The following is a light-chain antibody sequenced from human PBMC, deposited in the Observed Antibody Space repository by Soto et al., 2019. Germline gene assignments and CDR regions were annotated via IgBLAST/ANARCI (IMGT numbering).Light chain of an antibody. V-gene: IGKV3-20*01. CDR1: QSSRSTY. J-gene: IGKJ5*01. CDR3: QQYGSSWIT. Sequence: EIVLTQSPGTPSLSPGERATLSCRTSQSSRSTYLAWYQQKPGQAPRLLIYGASSRATGIPDRFSGSGSGTDFTLTINRLEPEDFAVYYCQQYGSSWITFGQGTRLEIK. CDR2: GAS.